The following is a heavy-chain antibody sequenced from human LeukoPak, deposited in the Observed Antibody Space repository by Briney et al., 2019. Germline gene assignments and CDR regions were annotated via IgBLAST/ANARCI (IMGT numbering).Heavy chain of an antibody. Sequence: SGILSLTCAVSGGSITSSNWWSWVRQPPGKGLEWIGEIYHTGSPNYNPSLKSRVTISVDKSKNHFSLSLSSVTAADTAVYYCARDPHSGSFGSNYWGQGTLVTVSS. CDR1: GGSITSSNW. CDR3: ARDPHSGSFGSNY. CDR2: IYHTGSP. V-gene: IGHV4-4*02. D-gene: IGHD1-26*01. J-gene: IGHJ4*02.